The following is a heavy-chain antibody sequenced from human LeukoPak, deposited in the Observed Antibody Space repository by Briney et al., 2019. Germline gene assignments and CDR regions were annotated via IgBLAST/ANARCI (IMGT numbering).Heavy chain of an antibody. CDR1: GYTFTGYY. J-gene: IGHJ3*02. Sequence: ASVKVSCKASGYTFTGYYMHWVRQAPGQGLEWMGWINPNSGGTNYAQKFQGRVTITADKSTSTAYMELSSLRSEDTAVYYCARSGSYPLDAFDIWGQGTMVTVSS. CDR2: INPNSGGT. V-gene: IGHV1-2*02. CDR3: ARSGSYPLDAFDI. D-gene: IGHD1-26*01.